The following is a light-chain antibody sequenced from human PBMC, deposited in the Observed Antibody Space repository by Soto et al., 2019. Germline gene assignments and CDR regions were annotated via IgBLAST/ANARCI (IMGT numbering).Light chain of an antibody. CDR2: DAS. Sequence: EIVLTQSPATLSLSPGERATLSCRASQSVSSYLAWYQQKPGQAPRLLIYDASNRVTGIPARFSGSGSGTDFTLTINSLEPEDFAVYYCQQRSNWLTFGGGTKVEIK. CDR1: QSVSSY. J-gene: IGKJ4*01. CDR3: QQRSNWLT. V-gene: IGKV3-11*01.